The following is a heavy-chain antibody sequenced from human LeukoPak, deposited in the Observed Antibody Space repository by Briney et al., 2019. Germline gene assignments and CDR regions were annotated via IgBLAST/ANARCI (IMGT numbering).Heavy chain of an antibody. CDR1: GYSFTSYW. D-gene: IGHD5-12*01. CDR2: IYPGDSDT. V-gene: IGHV5-51*01. J-gene: IGHJ6*02. CDR3: ARAGVATIRNYYYYGMDG. Sequence: GESLQISCKGSGYSFTSYWIGWVRPMPGKGLEWMGIIYPGDSDTRYSPSFQGQVTISADKSISTAYLQWSSLKASDTAMYYCARAGVATIRNYYYYGMDGWGQGTTVTVSS.